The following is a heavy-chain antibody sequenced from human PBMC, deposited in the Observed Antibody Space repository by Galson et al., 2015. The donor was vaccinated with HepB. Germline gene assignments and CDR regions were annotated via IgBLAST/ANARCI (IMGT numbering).Heavy chain of an antibody. V-gene: IGHV3-23*01. D-gene: IGHD3-16*02. Sequence: SLRLSCAASGFTFSSYAMSWVRQAPGKGLEWVSAISGSGGSTYYADSVKGRFTISRDNSKNTLYLQMNSLRAEDTAVYYCAKDRVWGSYRYTNFDYWGQGTLVTVSS. CDR1: GFTFSSYA. CDR2: ISGSGGST. J-gene: IGHJ4*02. CDR3: AKDRVWGSYRYTNFDY.